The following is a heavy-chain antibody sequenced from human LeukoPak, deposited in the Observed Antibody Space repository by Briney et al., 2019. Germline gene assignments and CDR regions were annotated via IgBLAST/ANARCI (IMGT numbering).Heavy chain of an antibody. J-gene: IGHJ3*02. Sequence: PGGSLRLSCAASGFTFSNAWMSWVRQAPGKGLEWVGRVKRITDGGTTDYAAPVKGRFTISRDDSKNMLYLQMNSLKTEDTAVYYCTTTVLFYHDSGGYYVGENAFDIWGQGTRVTVSS. V-gene: IGHV3-15*01. CDR2: VKRITDGGTT. CDR1: GFTFSNAW. D-gene: IGHD3-22*01. CDR3: TTTVLFYHDSGGYYVGENAFDI.